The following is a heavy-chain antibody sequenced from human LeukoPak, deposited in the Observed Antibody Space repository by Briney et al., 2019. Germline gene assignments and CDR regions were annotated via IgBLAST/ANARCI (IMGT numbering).Heavy chain of an antibody. CDR2: IYYSGST. CDR1: GGSISSGDYY. CDR3: ASRGHSSGWDFFDY. V-gene: IGHV4-30-4*01. D-gene: IGHD6-19*01. J-gene: IGHJ4*02. Sequence: PSQTLSLTCTVSGGSISSGDYYWSWIRQPPGEGLEWIGYIYYSGSTYYNPSLKSRVTISVDTSKNQFSLKLSSVTAADTAVYYCASRGHSSGWDFFDYWGQGTLVTVSS.